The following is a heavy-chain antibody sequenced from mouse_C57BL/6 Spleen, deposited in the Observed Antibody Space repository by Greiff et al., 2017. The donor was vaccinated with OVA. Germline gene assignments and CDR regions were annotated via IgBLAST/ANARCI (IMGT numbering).Heavy chain of an antibody. CDR3: ASQLLPSSYYAMDY. D-gene: IGHD1-1*01. V-gene: IGHV2-2*01. CDR2: IWRGGST. J-gene: IGHJ4*01. Sequence: VQLQQSGPGLVQPSQSLSITCTVSGYSLTSYCVHWVRQSPGKGLEWLGVIWRGGSTAYNAAFISRLSISKDDSKSQVFFKMNSLQADDTAIDYCASQLLPSSYYAMDYWGQGTSVTVSS. CDR1: GYSLTSYC.